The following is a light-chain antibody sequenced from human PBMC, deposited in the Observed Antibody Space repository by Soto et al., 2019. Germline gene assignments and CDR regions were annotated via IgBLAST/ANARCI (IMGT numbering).Light chain of an antibody. V-gene: IGKV3-15*01. Sequence: EIVMTQSPATLSVSPGEGATLSCRASQSVSNNLAWYQQKTGQAPRLLIHGASTRATGIPARFSGRGSGTEFTLTISSLQSEDFAVYYCQQYNNWPPLTFGGGTKVEIK. CDR2: GAS. CDR1: QSVSNN. J-gene: IGKJ4*01. CDR3: QQYNNWPPLT.